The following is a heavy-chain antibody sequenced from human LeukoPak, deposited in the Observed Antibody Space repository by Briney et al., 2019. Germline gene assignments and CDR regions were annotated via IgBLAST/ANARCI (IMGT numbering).Heavy chain of an antibody. Sequence: TSETLSLTCSVSDDSITMYYWTWIRQPPGKGLEWIGYVDHTGSTNFNPSLNGRVSISRDTTKNLFSLRLRSVTAADTAVYFCARGRVSSSTWYSTYYYYFYMDVWGKGTTVTVSS. CDR1: DDSITMYY. CDR3: ARGRVSSSTWYSTYYYYFYMDV. V-gene: IGHV4-59*01. J-gene: IGHJ6*03. D-gene: IGHD1-1*01. CDR2: VDHTGST.